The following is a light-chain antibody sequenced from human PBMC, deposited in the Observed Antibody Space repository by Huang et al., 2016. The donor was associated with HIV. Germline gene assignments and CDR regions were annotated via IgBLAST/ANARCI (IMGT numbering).Light chain of an antibody. Sequence: EIVLTQSPATLSLSPGERATLSCRASQSISNYLIWYQQKPGQAPRLLIYDASNRATGIPARLSGRGSGTDFTLTISSLEPEDFAIYYCQQRRTWPPVTFGQGTRL. V-gene: IGKV3-11*01. CDR2: DAS. CDR1: QSISNY. J-gene: IGKJ5*01. CDR3: QQRRTWPPVT.